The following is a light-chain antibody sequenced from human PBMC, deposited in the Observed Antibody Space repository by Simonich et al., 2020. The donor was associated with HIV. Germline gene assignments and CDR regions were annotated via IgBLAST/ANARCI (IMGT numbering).Light chain of an antibody. CDR1: QSISSW. V-gene: IGKV1-5*03. CDR2: KAS. Sequence: DIQMTQSPSTLSASVGDRVTITCRASQSISSWLAWYQQKPGKAPKLLIYKASSLESGVPSRFSGSGSGTEFTLTISSLQPDDFATYYFQQSFTTPLTFGGGTRVEIK. CDR3: QQSFTTPLT. J-gene: IGKJ4*01.